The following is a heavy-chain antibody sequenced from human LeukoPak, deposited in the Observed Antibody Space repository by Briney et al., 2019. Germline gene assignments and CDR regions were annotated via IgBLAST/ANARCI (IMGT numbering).Heavy chain of an antibody. CDR2: ISWNSGSI. CDR1: GFTFDDYA. D-gene: IGHD1-14*01. J-gene: IGHJ4*02. Sequence: GRSLRLSCAASGFTFDDYATHWVRQAPGKGLEWVSGISWNSGSIGYADSVKGRFTISRDNAKNSLYLQMNSLRAEDMALYYCATRNGYWGQGTLVTVSS. V-gene: IGHV3-9*03. CDR3: ATRNGY.